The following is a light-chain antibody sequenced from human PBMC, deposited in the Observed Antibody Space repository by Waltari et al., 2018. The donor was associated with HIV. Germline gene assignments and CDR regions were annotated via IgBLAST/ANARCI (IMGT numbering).Light chain of an antibody. V-gene: IGLV10-54*01. CDR3: SSWDSSLSAWV. Sequence: QSGLTQPPSVSKSLRQHAILTCDGDINNVGNHGAAWLQQHQGRPPKLLSYMNNNRPSGVSGRFSSSRSADTAYLSISLLQSDDEADYFCSSWDSSLSAWVFGGGTRLTVL. J-gene: IGLJ3*02. CDR2: MNN. CDR1: INNVGNHG.